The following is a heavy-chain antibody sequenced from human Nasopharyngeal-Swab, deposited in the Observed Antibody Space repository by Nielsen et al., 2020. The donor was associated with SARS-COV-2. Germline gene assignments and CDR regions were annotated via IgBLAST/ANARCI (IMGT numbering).Heavy chain of an antibody. CDR2: IWYDGSNK. J-gene: IGHJ6*02. V-gene: IGHV3-33*01. Sequence: GGSLRLSCAASGFTFSSYGIHWVRQAPGKGLEWVAVIWYDGSNKYYADSVKGRFTISRDNSKNTLYLQMNSLRAEDTAVYYCARGTISMDVWGQGTTVTVSS. CDR3: ARGTISMDV. CDR1: GFTFSSYG. D-gene: IGHD4/OR15-4a*01.